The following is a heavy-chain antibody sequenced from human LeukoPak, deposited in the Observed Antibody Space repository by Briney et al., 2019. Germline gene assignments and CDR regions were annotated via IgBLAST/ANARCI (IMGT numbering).Heavy chain of an antibody. CDR1: GGSFSGYY. J-gene: IGHJ6*03. Sequence: PSETLSLTCGVYGGSFSGYYWSWIRQPPGKGLEWIGEINHSGSTNYNPSLKSRVTISVDTSKNQFSLKLRSVTAADTAVYYCARDRGISAGGKVEGTFFYYYYMDVWGKGTTVTVSS. D-gene: IGHD6-13*01. CDR3: ARDRGISAGGKVEGTFFYYYYMDV. V-gene: IGHV4-34*01. CDR2: INHSGST.